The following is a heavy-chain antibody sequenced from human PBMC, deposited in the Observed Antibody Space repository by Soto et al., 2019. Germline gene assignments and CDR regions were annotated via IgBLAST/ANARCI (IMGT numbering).Heavy chain of an antibody. D-gene: IGHD5-18*01. Sequence: PGGSLRLSCAASGFTFDDYAMHWVRQAPGKGLEWVSGISWNSGSIGYADSVKGRFTISRDNAKNSLYLQMNSLRAEDTALYYCAKDRGYSYGLSGTYGMDVWGQGTTVTVSS. CDR2: ISWNSGSI. J-gene: IGHJ6*02. CDR3: AKDRGYSYGLSGTYGMDV. V-gene: IGHV3-9*01. CDR1: GFTFDDYA.